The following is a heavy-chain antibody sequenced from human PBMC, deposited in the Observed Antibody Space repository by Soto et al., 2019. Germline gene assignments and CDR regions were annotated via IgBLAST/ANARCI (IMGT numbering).Heavy chain of an antibody. J-gene: IGHJ4*02. CDR2: ISGSGGST. CDR3: AKDLTAKYCTNGVCPRYYFDY. CDR1: GFTFSSYA. D-gene: IGHD2-8*01. V-gene: IGHV3-23*01. Sequence: GGSLRLSCAASGFTFSSYAMSWVRQAPGKGLEWVSAISGSGGSTYYADSVKGRFTISRDNSKNTLYLQMNSLRAEDTAIYYCAKDLTAKYCTNGVCPRYYFDYWGQGTLVTVSS.